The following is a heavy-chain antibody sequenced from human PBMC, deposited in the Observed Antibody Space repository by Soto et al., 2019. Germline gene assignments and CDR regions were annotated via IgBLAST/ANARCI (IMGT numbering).Heavy chain of an antibody. CDR1: GFTFSSYG. CDR3: AKGFGDSSVWGFDY. V-gene: IGHV3-30*18. Sequence: QVQLVESGGGVVQPGRSLRLSCAASGFTFSSYGMHWVRQAPGKGLEWVAVISYDGSNKYYADSVKGRFTISRDNSKNTLYQQIKSRRAEERAVYYCAKGFGDSSVWGFDYWGQGTLVAVS. D-gene: IGHD3-22*01. J-gene: IGHJ4*02. CDR2: ISYDGSNK.